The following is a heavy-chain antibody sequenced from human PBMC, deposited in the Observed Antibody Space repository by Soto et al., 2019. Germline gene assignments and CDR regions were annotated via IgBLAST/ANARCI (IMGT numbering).Heavy chain of an antibody. D-gene: IGHD2-2*01. V-gene: IGHV1-69*13. Sequence: GASVKVSCKASGGTFSSYAISWVRQAPGQGLEWMGGIIPIFGTANYAQKFQGRVTITADESTSTAYMELSSLRSEDTAVYYCARGHAGYCSSTSCYGFDPWGQGTLVTVSS. CDR2: IIPIFGTA. CDR3: ARGHAGYCSSTSCYGFDP. J-gene: IGHJ5*02. CDR1: GGTFSSYA.